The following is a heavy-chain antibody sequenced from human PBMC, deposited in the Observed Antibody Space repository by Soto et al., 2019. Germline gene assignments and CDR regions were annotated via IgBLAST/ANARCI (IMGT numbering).Heavy chain of an antibody. J-gene: IGHJ4*02. D-gene: IGHD1-7*01. CDR3: AREGADITGTTLYDY. V-gene: IGHV4-34*01. CDR1: GGSFSGYY. CDR2: INHSGST. Sequence: QVQLQQWGAGLLKPSETLSLTCAVYGGSFSGYYWSWIRQPPGKGLEWIGEINHSGSTNYNPSLESRVTISVDTSKNQFSLKLSSVTAADTAVYYCAREGADITGTTLYDYWGQGTLVTVSS.